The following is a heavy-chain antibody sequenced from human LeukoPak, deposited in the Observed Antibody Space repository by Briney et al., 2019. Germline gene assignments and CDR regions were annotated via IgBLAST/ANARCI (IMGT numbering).Heavy chain of an antibody. J-gene: IGHJ4*02. V-gene: IGHV3-11*04. Sequence: GGSLRLSCAASGFTFSSYAMSWIRQAPGKGLEWVAYISSSGSNIHYADSVKGRFTISRDNAKNSLYLQMNSLTAEDTAVYYCARESFAARWDWGQGTLVTVSS. D-gene: IGHD6-6*01. CDR1: GFTFSSYA. CDR3: ARESFAARWD. CDR2: ISSSGSNI.